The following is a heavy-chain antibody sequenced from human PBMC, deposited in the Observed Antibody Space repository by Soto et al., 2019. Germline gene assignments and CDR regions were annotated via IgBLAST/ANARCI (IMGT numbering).Heavy chain of an antibody. V-gene: IGHV3-23*01. D-gene: IGHD3-22*01. Sequence: EVQLLESGGGLVQPGGSLRLSCAASGFTFSSSAMSWVRQAPGKGLEWVSAISGSGGSTYYADSVKGRFTISRDNSKNTLYLQMNSLRAEDTAVYYCAKDPRNPKYYDSSGPSRVDVWDQGTTVTVSS. J-gene: IGHJ6*02. CDR1: GFTFSSSA. CDR3: AKDPRNPKYYDSSGPSRVDV. CDR2: ISGSGGST.